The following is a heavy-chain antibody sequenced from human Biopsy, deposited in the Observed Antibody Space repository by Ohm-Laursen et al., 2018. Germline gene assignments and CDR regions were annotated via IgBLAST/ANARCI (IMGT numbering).Heavy chain of an antibody. CDR1: TGTFDSHG. CDR2: IIPILRTT. Sequence: ASVKVSCKTSTGTFDSHGVTWVRQAPRQGLEWMGRIIPILRTTTYAPKFQGRVTFTADKSSSTAYLELSSLTSEDTAMFYCAREAIGYQLPCDDWGQGTLVTVSS. V-gene: IGHV1-69*04. D-gene: IGHD2-15*01. CDR3: AREAIGYQLPCDD. J-gene: IGHJ4*02.